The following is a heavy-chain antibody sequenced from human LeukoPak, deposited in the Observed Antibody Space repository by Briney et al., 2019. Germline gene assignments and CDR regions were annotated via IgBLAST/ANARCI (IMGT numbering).Heavy chain of an antibody. V-gene: IGHV3-7*01. CDR2: ISSDGSGK. CDR1: GFTFSTYW. J-gene: IGHJ4*02. Sequence: GGSLRLSCAASGFTFSTYWMTWVRQAPGKGLEWVASISSDGSGKYYMDSVKGRFTISRDNAKNSLFLQTNSLRAEDTAVHYCGRVRPGDADYWGQGTLVTVSS. CDR3: GRVRPGDADY. D-gene: IGHD1-26*01.